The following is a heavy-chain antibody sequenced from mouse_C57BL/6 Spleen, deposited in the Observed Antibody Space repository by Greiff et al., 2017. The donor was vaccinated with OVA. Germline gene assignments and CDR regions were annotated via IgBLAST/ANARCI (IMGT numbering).Heavy chain of an antibody. CDR1: GYTFTDYE. CDR3: TRYSNYLYYAMDY. V-gene: IGHV1-15*01. Sequence: VKLMESGAELVRPGASVTLSCKASGYTFTDYEMHWVKQTPVHGLEWIGAIDPETGGTAYNQKFKGKAILTADKSSSTAYMELRSLTSEDSAVYYCTRYSNYLYYAMDYWGQGTSVTVSS. D-gene: IGHD2-5*01. J-gene: IGHJ4*01. CDR2: IDPETGGT.